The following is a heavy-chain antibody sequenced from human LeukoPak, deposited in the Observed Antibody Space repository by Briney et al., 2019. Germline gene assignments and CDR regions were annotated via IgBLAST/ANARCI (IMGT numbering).Heavy chain of an antibody. CDR3: ARGQQWRDDFWSGYSI. CDR2: IIPIFGTA. CDR1: GGTFSSYA. V-gene: IGHV1-69*01. D-gene: IGHD3-3*01. J-gene: IGHJ3*02. Sequence: GSSVKVSCKASGGTFSSYAISWVRQAPGQGLEWMGGIIPIFGTANYAQKFQGRVTITADESTSTAYMELSSLRSEDTAVYYCARGQQWRDDFWSGYSIWGQGTMVTVSS.